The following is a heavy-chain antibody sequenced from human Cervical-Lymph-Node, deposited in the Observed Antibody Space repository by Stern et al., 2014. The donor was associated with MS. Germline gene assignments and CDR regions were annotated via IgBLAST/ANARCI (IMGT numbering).Heavy chain of an antibody. V-gene: IGHV3-9*01. CDR1: GFKFDDFA. J-gene: IGHJ5*02. CDR2: LGWNSEGR. Sequence: VQLVQSGGGMVQPGRSLRLSCEASGFKFDDFAMHWVRQAPGKGLEWVSDLGWNSEGRGYADSVQGRFTISRDNAKSSLYLQMNSLTAEDTALYYCAKADDYAAGIDAWGQGTLVVVSS. D-gene: IGHD3-16*01. CDR3: AKADDYAAGIDA.